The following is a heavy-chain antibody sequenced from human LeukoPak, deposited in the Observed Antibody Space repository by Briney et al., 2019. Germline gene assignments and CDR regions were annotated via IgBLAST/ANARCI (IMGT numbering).Heavy chain of an antibody. Sequence: GGSLRLSCAASGFTFSSYAMSWVRQAPGKGLEWVSGISGSGGSTDYADSAKGRFTISRDNSKNTLYLQMNSLRAEDTAVYYCAKGVFGVDYWGQGTLVTVSS. CDR2: ISGSGGST. CDR3: AKGVFGVDY. CDR1: GFTFSSYA. D-gene: IGHD3-10*02. J-gene: IGHJ4*02. V-gene: IGHV3-23*01.